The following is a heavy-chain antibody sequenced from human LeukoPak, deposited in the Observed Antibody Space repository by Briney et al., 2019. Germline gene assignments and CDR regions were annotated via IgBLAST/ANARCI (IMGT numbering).Heavy chain of an antibody. Sequence: GGSLRLSCAASEFSVGSNYMTWVRQAPGKGLEWVSLIYSGGSTYYADSVKGRFTISRDNAKNSLYLQMNSLRAEDTAVYYCARDQGSYYTAGDYWGQGTLVTVSS. CDR3: ARDQGSYYTAGDY. CDR1: EFSVGSNY. CDR2: IYSGGST. D-gene: IGHD1-26*01. V-gene: IGHV3-66*01. J-gene: IGHJ4*02.